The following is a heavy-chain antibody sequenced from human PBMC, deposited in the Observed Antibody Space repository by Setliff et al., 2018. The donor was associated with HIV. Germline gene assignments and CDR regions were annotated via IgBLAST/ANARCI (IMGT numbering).Heavy chain of an antibody. CDR3: AKELAASGLGYFDS. CDR1: GFTFSNYA. Sequence: PGGSLRLSCAASGFTFSNYAMSWVHQAPGEGLEWVSAILSTGERTFYADSVKGRFTISRDNSKNTVYLQMNSLRAEDTAEYYCAKELAASGLGYFDSWGRGILVTVSS. V-gene: IGHV3-23*01. J-gene: IGHJ4*02. CDR2: ILSTGERT. D-gene: IGHD3-22*01.